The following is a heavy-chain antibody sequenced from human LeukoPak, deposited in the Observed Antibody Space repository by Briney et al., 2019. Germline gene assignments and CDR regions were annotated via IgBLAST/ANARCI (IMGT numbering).Heavy chain of an antibody. J-gene: IGHJ4*02. D-gene: IGHD6-13*01. Sequence: PGGSLRLSCAASGFTFSSYSMNWVRQAPGKGLEWVSSISSSSSYIYYADSVKGRFTISRDNAKNSLYLQTNSLRAEDTAVYYCAINRRLYSSSWYPFDYWGQGTLVTVSS. CDR1: GFTFSSYS. CDR2: ISSSSSYI. V-gene: IGHV3-21*01. CDR3: AINRRLYSSSWYPFDY.